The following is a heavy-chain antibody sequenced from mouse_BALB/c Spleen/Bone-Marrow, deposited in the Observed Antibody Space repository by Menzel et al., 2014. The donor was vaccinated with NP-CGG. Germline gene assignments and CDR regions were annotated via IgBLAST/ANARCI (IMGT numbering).Heavy chain of an antibody. CDR1: GFSLTNYC. CDR3: ARDGATGTLAY. Sequence: VMVVESGPGLVTPSQSLSITCTVSGFSLTNYCVHWVRQPQGKGLEWLGAIWAGGSTNYKSALMSRLSISKDNSKSQVFLKMNILQTDHTAIYYCARDGATGTLAYWGQGTLVTGSA. CDR2: IWAGGST. D-gene: IGHD1-2*01. J-gene: IGHJ3*01. V-gene: IGHV2-9*02.